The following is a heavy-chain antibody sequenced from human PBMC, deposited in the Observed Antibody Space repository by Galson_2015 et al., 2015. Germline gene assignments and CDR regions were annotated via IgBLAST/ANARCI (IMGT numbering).Heavy chain of an antibody. CDR1: GFTFSNYA. J-gene: IGHJ6*03. Sequence: SLRLSCAASGFTFSNYAMHWVRQAPGKGLQWVAEISYDGANNNYAPTVKGRFTVSRENSKNTLFLQMNSLRAEDTAVYFCAKEAYFYGSGSYFLDYYYYYYIDVWGTGTTVTVSS. V-gene: IGHV3-30*18. D-gene: IGHD3-10*01. CDR2: ISYDGANN. CDR3: AKEAYFYGSGSYFLDYYYYYYIDV.